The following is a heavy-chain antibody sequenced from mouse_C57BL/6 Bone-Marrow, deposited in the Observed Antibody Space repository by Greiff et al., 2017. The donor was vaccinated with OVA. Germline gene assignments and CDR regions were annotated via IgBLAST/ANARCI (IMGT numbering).Heavy chain of an antibody. Sequence: EVKLMESGGGLVQPGGSLKLSCAASGFTFSDYYMYWVRQTPEKRLEWVAYISNGGGSTYYPDTVKGRFTISRDNAKSTLYLQMSRLKSEDTAMYYCARSFFPSGWGQGTLVTVSA. CDR2: ISNGGGST. CDR1: GFTFSDYY. D-gene: IGHD3-1*01. J-gene: IGHJ3*02. CDR3: ARSFFPSG. V-gene: IGHV5-12*01.